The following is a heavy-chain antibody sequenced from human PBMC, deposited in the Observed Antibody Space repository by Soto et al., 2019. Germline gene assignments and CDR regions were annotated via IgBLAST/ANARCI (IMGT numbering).Heavy chain of an antibody. CDR3: AKSRYSDSSGDFYDY. Sequence: PGGSLSLSCATSGFTFSSHGMSWVRQAPGKGLDWVSGITGSGRNTYYADSVKGRFTISRDNSKNTLFLQMNSLRVEDTAVYYCAKSRYSDSSGDFYDYWGQGTLVTVSS. V-gene: IGHV3-23*01. CDR1: GFTFSSHG. D-gene: IGHD3-22*01. CDR2: ITGSGRNT. J-gene: IGHJ4*02.